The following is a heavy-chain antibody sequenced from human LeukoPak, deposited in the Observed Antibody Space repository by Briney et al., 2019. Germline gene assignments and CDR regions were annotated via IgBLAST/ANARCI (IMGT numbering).Heavy chain of an antibody. Sequence: SETLSLTCAGYGGSFSGYYWSWIRQPPGKGLEWIGEINHSGSTNYNPSLKSRVTISVDTSKNQFSLKLSSVTAADTAVYYCARGLRSSSGISDYWGQGTLVTVSS. CDR2: INHSGST. V-gene: IGHV4-34*01. J-gene: IGHJ4*02. D-gene: IGHD6-6*01. CDR3: ARGLRSSSGISDY. CDR1: GGSFSGYY.